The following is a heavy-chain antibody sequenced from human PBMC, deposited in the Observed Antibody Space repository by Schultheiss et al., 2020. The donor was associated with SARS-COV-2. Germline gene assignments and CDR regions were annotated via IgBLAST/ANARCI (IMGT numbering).Heavy chain of an antibody. CDR3: ARPNNYGYYYYYMDV. Sequence: GGSLRLSCAASGFTFSSYAMSWVRQAPGKGLEWVAVIWYDGSNKYYADSVKGRFTISRDNSKNTLYLQMNSLRAEDTAVYYCARPNNYGYYYYYMDVWGKGTTVTVSS. CDR1: GFTFSSYA. V-gene: IGHV3-30*04. J-gene: IGHJ6*03. D-gene: IGHD4-11*01. CDR2: IWYDGSNK.